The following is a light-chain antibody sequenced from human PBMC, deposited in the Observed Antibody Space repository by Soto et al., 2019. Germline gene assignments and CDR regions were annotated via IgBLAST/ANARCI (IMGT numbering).Light chain of an antibody. V-gene: IGKV1-16*02. J-gene: IGKJ1*01. Sequence: DMQMTQSPSSLSASVGDRVTITCRASQGISKNLPWFQQKPGKAPKSLIYGASSLLSGVPSKFSGSGSGTDFTLTISSLQPEDFATYYCQQYNSFPRTFGPGTKVEVK. CDR2: GAS. CDR3: QQYNSFPRT. CDR1: QGISKN.